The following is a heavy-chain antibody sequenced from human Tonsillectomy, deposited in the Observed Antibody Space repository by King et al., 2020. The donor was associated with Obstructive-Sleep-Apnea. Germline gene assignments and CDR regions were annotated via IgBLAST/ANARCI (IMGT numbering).Heavy chain of an antibody. V-gene: IGHV3-9*01. D-gene: IGHD3-16*01. CDR3: AKDILGITFGGVSQAVGPFDY. J-gene: IGHJ4*02. CDR2: ISWNSGSI. CDR1: GFTFDDYA. Sequence: VQLVESGGGLVQPGRSLRLSCAASGFTFDDYAMHWVRQAPGKGLEWVSGISWNSGSIGYADSVKGRFTISRDNAKNSLYLQMNSLRAEDTALYYCAKDILGITFGGVSQAVGPFDYWGQGTLVTVSS.